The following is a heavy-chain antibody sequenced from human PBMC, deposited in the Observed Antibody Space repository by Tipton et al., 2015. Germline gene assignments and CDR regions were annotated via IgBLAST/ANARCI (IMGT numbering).Heavy chain of an antibody. J-gene: IGHJ1*01. Sequence: GLVKPSETLSLTCTVSGGSVSSGTSYHWSWIRQPPGKGLEWIGSFFHSGNTFHNPSLRSRVAMSMDTSKNQFSLKLSSVIAADTAVYYCARASIIQGYYHDSSRYYLFNSWGQGTLVTVSS. D-gene: IGHD3-22*01. CDR3: ARASIIQGYYHDSSRYYLFNS. V-gene: IGHV4-61*01. CDR1: GGSVSSGTSYH. CDR2: FFHSGNT.